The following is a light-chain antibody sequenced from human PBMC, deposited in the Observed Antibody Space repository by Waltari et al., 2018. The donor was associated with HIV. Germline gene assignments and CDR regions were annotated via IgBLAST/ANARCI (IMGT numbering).Light chain of an antibody. Sequence: DIVMTQSPHSLALSLGERATINCKSSQSIFYSSRNVNYVAWYQQKPGQSPKLLIYWASSRASGVPDRFSGSGSRTDFTLSISSLQSEDVAVYFCQQYYSTPPTFGQGTRVEIK. CDR2: WAS. CDR1: QSIFYSSRNVNY. J-gene: IGKJ1*01. V-gene: IGKV4-1*01. CDR3: QQYYSTPPT.